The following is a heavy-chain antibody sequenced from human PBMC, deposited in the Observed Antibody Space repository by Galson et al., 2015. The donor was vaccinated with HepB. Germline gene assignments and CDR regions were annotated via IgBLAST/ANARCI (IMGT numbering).Heavy chain of an antibody. J-gene: IGHJ4*02. CDR2: ISHSGTTI. Sequence: SLRLSCAASGFTFNYSIMNWVRQAPGKGLEWVAYISHSGTTIHYSDSVKGRFTISRDNAKKSLYLQMNSLRDEDTAVYYCARETGGGGYYFNYWGQGTLVTVSS. D-gene: IGHD1-14*01. CDR3: ARETGGGGYYFNY. CDR1: GFTFNYSI. V-gene: IGHV3-48*02.